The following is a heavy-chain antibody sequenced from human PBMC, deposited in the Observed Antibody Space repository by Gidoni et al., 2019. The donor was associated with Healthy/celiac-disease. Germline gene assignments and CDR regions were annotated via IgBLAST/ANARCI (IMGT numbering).Heavy chain of an antibody. V-gene: IGHV3-11*01. D-gene: IGHD3-3*01. CDR3: ARGILRFLEWFPYFDY. J-gene: IGHJ4*02. Sequence: QVQLVESGGGLVKPGGSSRLSRAASGFTFRDYYMSVLGQAQGKWLDWVSYISSSGSTIYYADSVKGRFTISRDNAKNSLYLQMNSLRAEDTAVYYCARGILRFLEWFPYFDYWGQGTLVTVSS. CDR2: ISSSGSTI. CDR1: GFTFRDYY.